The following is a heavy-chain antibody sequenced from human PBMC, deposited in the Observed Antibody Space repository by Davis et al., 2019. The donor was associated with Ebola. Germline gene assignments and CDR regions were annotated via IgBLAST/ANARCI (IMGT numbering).Heavy chain of an antibody. CDR2: IYYSGST. J-gene: IGHJ4*02. D-gene: IGHD3-10*01. CDR3: ASLLTYYYGSGIYSSPYYFDY. V-gene: IGHV4-39*01. CDR1: GGSISSSIYY. Sequence: SETLSLTCTVSGGSISSSIYYWGWIRQPPGKGLEWIGSIYYSGSTYYNPSLKSRVTISVDTSKNQFSLKLSSVTAADTAVYYCASLLTYYYGSGIYSSPYYFDYWGQGTLVTVSS.